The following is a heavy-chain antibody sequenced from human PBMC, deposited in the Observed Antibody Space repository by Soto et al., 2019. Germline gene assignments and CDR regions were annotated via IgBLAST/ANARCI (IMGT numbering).Heavy chain of an antibody. CDR1: GYTFTSYY. V-gene: IGHV1-46*01. CDR3: ARSRPDFWSGYNWFDP. J-gene: IGHJ5*02. CDR2: INPSGGST. Sequence: ASVKVSCKASGYTFTSYYMHWVRQAPGQGLEWMGIINPSGGSTSYAQKFQGRVTMTRDTSTSTVYMELSSLRSEDTAVYYCARSRPDFWSGYNWFDPWGKGTLVTVSS. D-gene: IGHD3-3*01.